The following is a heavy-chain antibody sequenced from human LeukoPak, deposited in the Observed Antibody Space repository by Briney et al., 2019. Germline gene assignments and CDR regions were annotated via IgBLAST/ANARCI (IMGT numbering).Heavy chain of an antibody. J-gene: IGHJ4*02. Sequence: GSSVKVSCKASGGTFSSYAISWVRQAPGQGLDWMGRIIPIFGTANYAQKFQGRVTITTDESTSTAYMELSSLRSEDTAVYYCARTGLGFLDDYWGQGTLVTVSS. CDR3: ARTGLGFLDDY. CDR1: GGTFSSYA. D-gene: IGHD1-1*01. V-gene: IGHV1-69*05. CDR2: IIPIFGTA.